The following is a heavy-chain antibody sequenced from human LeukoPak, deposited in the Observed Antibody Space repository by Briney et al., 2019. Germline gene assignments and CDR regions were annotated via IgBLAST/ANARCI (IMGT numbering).Heavy chain of an antibody. J-gene: IGHJ6*03. CDR3: AREYYYCMDV. CDR1: GFTFSSYE. V-gene: IGHV3-48*03. Sequence: GGSLRLSCAASGFTFSSYEMNWVRQAPGKGLEWVSYISSSGSTIYYADSVKGRFTISRDNAKNSLYLQMNSLRAEDTAVYYCAREYYYCMDVWGKGTTVTISS. CDR2: ISSSGSTI.